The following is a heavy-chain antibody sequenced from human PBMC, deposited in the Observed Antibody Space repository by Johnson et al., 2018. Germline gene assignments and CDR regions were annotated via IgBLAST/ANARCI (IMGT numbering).Heavy chain of an antibody. CDR2: IYSGGST. Sequence: EVQLVESGGGLIQPGGSLRLSCAASGFTVSSNYKSWVRQAPGKGLEWVSVIYSGGSTYYADSVKGRFTISRDNSKNTLYLQMNSLGAEDTAVYYWARDWGEQWRAYYYYGMDVWGQGTTVTVSS. V-gene: IGHV3-53*01. CDR3: ARDWGEQWRAYYYYGMDV. J-gene: IGHJ6*02. CDR1: GFTVSSNY. D-gene: IGHD6-19*01.